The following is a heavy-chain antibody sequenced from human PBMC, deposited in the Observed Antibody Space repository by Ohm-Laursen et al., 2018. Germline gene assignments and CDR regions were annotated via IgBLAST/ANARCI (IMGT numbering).Heavy chain of an antibody. CDR1: GYTFTSYY. CDR2: IIPIFGTA. V-gene: IGHV1-69*01. D-gene: IGHD2-8*01. J-gene: IGHJ6*02. CDR3: ARGATVLMVCASYYGMDV. Sequence: SSVKVSCNASGYTFTSYYMHWVRQAPGQGLEWMGGIIPIFGTANYAQKFQGRVTITADESTSTAYMELSSLRSEDTAVYYCARGATVLMVCASYYGMDVWGQGTTVTVSS.